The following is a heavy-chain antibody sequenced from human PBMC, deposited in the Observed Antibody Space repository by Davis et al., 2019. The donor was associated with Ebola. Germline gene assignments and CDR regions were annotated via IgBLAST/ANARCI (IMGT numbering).Heavy chain of an antibody. CDR2: INPNSGGT. J-gene: IGHJ4*02. CDR3: ARASYDSSGYYEY. Sequence: ASVKVSCKASGYNFGDFGVSWVRQAPGQGLEWMGRINPNSGGTNYAQKFQGRVTMTRDTSTSTVYMELSSLRSEDTAVYYCARASYDSSGYYEYWGQGTLVTVSS. V-gene: IGHV1-2*06. CDR1: GYNFGDFG. D-gene: IGHD3-22*01.